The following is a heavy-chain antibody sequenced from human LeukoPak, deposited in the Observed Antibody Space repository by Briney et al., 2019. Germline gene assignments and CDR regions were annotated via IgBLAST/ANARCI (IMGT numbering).Heavy chain of an antibody. D-gene: IGHD3-22*01. Sequence: ASVKVSCKASGYTFTSYGISWVRQAPGQGLEWMGWISAYNGNTNYAQKLQGRVTMTTDTSTSTVYMELSSLRSEDTAVYYCARDHYYDSSGYLCDYWGQGTLVTVSS. CDR3: ARDHYYDSSGYLCDY. CDR1: GYTFTSYG. CDR2: ISAYNGNT. J-gene: IGHJ4*02. V-gene: IGHV1-18*01.